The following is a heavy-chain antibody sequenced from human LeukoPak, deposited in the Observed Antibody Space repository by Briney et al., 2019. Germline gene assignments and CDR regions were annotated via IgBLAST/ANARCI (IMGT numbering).Heavy chain of an antibody. CDR3: ASDPRDFGVVIPEYSST. V-gene: IGHV1-69*06. D-gene: IGHD3-3*01. CDR1: GGTFSSYA. Sequence: AASVKVSCKASGGTFSSYAISWVRQAPGQGLEWMGGIIPIFGTANYAQKFQGGVTITADKSTSTAYMELSSLRSEDTAVYYCASDPRDFGVVIPEYSSTGARAPWSPSPQ. J-gene: IGHJ1*01. CDR2: IIPIFGTA.